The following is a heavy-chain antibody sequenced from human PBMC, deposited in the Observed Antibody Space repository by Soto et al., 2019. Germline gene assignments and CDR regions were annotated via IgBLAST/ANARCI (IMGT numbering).Heavy chain of an antibody. Sequence: EVQLLESGGGLVQPGESLRLSCAASGFTFSSYAMSWVRQAPGKGLEWVSVISGSDDSTYYADSVKGRFTISRDNSKNPLYLQMNSLSAEDTAVYYCAKRSRSSTFDYWGQGTLVTVSS. V-gene: IGHV3-23*01. D-gene: IGHD6-6*01. CDR2: ISGSDDST. CDR1: GFTFSSYA. J-gene: IGHJ4*02. CDR3: AKRSRSSTFDY.